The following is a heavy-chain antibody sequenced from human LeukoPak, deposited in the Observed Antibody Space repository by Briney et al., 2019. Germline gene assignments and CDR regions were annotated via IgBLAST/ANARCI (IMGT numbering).Heavy chain of an antibody. J-gene: IGHJ4*02. CDR3: ARGSSGWPDDY. D-gene: IGHD6-19*01. CDR2: IISIFGTA. CDR1: GGIFSSYA. V-gene: IGHV1-69*01. Sequence: ASVKVSCKASGGIFSSYAISWVRQAPGQGLEWMGGIISIFGTANYAQKFQGRVTIIADESTSTAYMELSSLRSEDTAVYYCARGSSGWPDDYWGQGTLVTVSS.